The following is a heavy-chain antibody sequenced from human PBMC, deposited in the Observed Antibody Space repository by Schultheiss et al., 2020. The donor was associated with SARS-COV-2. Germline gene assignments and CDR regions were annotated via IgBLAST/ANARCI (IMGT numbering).Heavy chain of an antibody. Sequence: GESLKISCAASGFTFSSYSMNWVRQAPGKGLEWVSSISSSSSYIYYADSVKGRFTISRDNAKNSLYLQMNSLRAEDTAVYYCARDALGTQRPSDAFDIWGQGTMVTVSS. J-gene: IGHJ3*02. CDR3: ARDALGTQRPSDAFDI. CDR1: GFTFSSYS. CDR2: ISSSSSYI. V-gene: IGHV3-21*01.